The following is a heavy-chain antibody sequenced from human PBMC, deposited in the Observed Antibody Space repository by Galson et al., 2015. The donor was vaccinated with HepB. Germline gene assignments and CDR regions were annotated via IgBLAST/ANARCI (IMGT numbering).Heavy chain of an antibody. CDR2: IYTSGNT. CDR1: GGSITGYY. D-gene: IGHD6-19*01. CDR3: ARAQGSGWNWFDP. V-gene: IGHV4-4*07. Sequence: ETLSLTCTVSGGSITGYYWNWIRQPAGRGLEWIGRIYTSGNTNYNPSLKSRVTMSVDTSKNQFSLKLSSVTAADTAVYYCARAQGSGWNWFDPWGQGTLVTVSS. J-gene: IGHJ5*02.